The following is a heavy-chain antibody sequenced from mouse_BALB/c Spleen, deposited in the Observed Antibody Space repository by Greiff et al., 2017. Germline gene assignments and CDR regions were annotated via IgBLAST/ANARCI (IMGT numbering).Heavy chain of an antibody. V-gene: IGHV5-12-1*01. CDR2: ISSGGGST. CDR3: ARRGNYETWFAY. J-gene: IGHJ3*01. CDR1: GFAFSSYD. D-gene: IGHD2-1*01. Sequence: EVQLVESGGGLVKPGGSLKLSCAASGFAFSSYDMSWVRQTPEKRLEWVAYISSGGGSTYYPDTVKGRFTISRDNAKNTLYLQMSSLKSEDTAMYYCARRGNYETWFAYWGQGTLVTVSA.